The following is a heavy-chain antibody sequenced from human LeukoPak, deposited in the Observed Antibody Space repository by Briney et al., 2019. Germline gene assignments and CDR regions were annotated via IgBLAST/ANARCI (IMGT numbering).Heavy chain of an antibody. Sequence: PSETLSLTCAVYGGSFSGYYWSWIRQPPGKGLEWIGEINHSGSTNYNPSLKSRVTISVDTSKNQFSLKLSSVTAADTAVYYCASSLQWLSYLDYWGQGTLVTVSS. D-gene: IGHD6-19*01. J-gene: IGHJ4*02. CDR2: INHSGST. CDR1: GGSFSGYY. CDR3: ASSLQWLSYLDY. V-gene: IGHV4-34*01.